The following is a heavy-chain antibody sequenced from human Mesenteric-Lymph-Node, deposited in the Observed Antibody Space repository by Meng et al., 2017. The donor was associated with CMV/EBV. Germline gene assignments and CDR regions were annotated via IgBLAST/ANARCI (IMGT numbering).Heavy chain of an antibody. V-gene: IGHV3-30*19. Sequence: ASGFTFNSHGMHWVRQAPGKGLEWVAVISYDGSNKYYADSVKGRFTISRDNSKNTLYLQMNSLRAEDTAVYYCARDYYDSSGYYYYYWGQGTLVTVSS. D-gene: IGHD3-22*01. CDR1: GFTFNSHG. J-gene: IGHJ4*02. CDR3: ARDYYDSSGYYYYY. CDR2: ISYDGSNK.